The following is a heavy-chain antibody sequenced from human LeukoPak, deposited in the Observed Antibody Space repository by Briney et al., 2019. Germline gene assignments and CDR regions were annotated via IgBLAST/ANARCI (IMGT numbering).Heavy chain of an antibody. J-gene: IGHJ4*02. CDR3: ARLWGYNQIDY. CDR2: IYYSGST. V-gene: IGHV4-59*08. D-gene: IGHD1-14*01. CDR1: GGSISSHY. Sequence: PSETLSLTCTVSGGSISSHYWSWIRQPPGKGLEWIGYIYYSGSTNYNPSLKSRVTISVDTSKNQFSLKLSSVTAADTAVYYCARLWGYNQIDYWGQGTLATVSS.